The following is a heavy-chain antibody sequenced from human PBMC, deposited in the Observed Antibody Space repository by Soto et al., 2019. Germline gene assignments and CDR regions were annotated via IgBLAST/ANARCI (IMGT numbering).Heavy chain of an antibody. CDR2: IYTNGST. Sequence: SETLSLTCTVSDGSISTYYWSWIRQPAGKGLEWVGRIYTNGSTSYSPSLKSRLTMSVDTSKKQLPLKLSSVTAADTAVYCCARDRTVDYVDYYFDYWGQGTLVTVSS. CDR3: ARDRTVDYVDYYFDY. CDR1: DGSISTYY. J-gene: IGHJ4*02. V-gene: IGHV4-4*07. D-gene: IGHD3-10*02.